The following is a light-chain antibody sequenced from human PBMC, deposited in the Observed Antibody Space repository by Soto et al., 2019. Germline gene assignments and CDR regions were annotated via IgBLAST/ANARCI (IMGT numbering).Light chain of an antibody. J-gene: IGKJ3*01. CDR2: DAS. CDR3: QQRSNWPFT. V-gene: IGKV3-11*01. Sequence: EIVLTQSPATLFLSPGERATLSCRASQSVSSYVAWYQQKPGQAPRLLIYDASNRATGIPARFSGSGSGTDFTLTISSLEPEDFAVYYCQQRSNWPFTFGPGTEVDIK. CDR1: QSVSSY.